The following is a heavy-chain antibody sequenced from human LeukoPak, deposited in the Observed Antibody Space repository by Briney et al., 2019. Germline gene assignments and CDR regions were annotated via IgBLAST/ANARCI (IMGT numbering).Heavy chain of an antibody. Sequence: GGSLRLSCAASGFTFSSYAMHWVRQAPGKGLEWVAFIRYDGSNKYYADSVKGRFTISRDNSKNTLYLQMNSLRAEDTAVYYCAKDLRDMEGHYYYYMDVWGKGTTVTVSS. CDR1: GFTFSSYA. CDR3: AKDLRDMEGHYYYYMDV. J-gene: IGHJ6*03. V-gene: IGHV3-30*02. CDR2: IRYDGSNK. D-gene: IGHD5-12*01.